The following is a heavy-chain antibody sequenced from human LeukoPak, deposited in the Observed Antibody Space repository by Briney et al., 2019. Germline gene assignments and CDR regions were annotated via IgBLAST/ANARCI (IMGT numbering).Heavy chain of an antibody. CDR1: GESFSAYF. CDR2: INHRGSS. CDR3: ARGSSFDGYCSAGACDAGYYDS. V-gene: IGHV4-34*01. Sequence: SETLSLTCAVYGESFSAYFWNWIRQAPGKPLEYIGEINHRGSSHYNPSPKTRVTLSVDTSKNQFSLKLTSVTAADTAVYFCARGSSFDGYCSAGACDAGYYDSWGQGTPVTVSS. J-gene: IGHJ4*02. D-gene: IGHD2-15*01.